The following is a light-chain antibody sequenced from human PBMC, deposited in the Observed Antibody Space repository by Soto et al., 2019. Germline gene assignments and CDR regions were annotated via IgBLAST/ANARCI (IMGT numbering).Light chain of an antibody. CDR2: SNN. J-gene: IGLJ2*01. Sequence: QSVLTQPPSASGTPGQRVNISCSGGSSNIKTNGVSWYQQVPGAAPKLLIYSNNQRPSGAPDRFTGSKSGTSASLAIAGLQSEDEATYHCATWDDSLNGLIFGGGTQLTVL. V-gene: IGLV1-44*01. CDR1: SSNIKTNG. CDR3: ATWDDSLNGLI.